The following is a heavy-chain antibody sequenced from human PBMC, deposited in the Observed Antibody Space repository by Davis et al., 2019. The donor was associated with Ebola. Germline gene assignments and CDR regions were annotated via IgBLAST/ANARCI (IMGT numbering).Heavy chain of an antibody. CDR3: ARRFRGDYVKWAFDI. J-gene: IGHJ3*02. V-gene: IGHV4-39*01. CDR2: IYYSGST. Sequence: PSETLSLTCTVSGGSISSSSYYWGWIRQPPGKGLEWIGSIYYSGSTYYNPSLKSRVTISVDTSKNQFSLKLSSVTAADTAVYYCARRFRGDYVKWAFDIWGQGTMVTVSS. D-gene: IGHD4-17*01. CDR1: GGSISSSSYY.